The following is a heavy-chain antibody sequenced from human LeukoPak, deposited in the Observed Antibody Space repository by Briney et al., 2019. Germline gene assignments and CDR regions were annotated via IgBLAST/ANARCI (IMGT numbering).Heavy chain of an antibody. CDR2: INHSGST. CDR3: ARGRYYGSGRDNYFDY. D-gene: IGHD3-10*01. J-gene: IGHJ4*02. CDR1: GGSFSGYY. V-gene: IGHV4-34*01. Sequence: SETLSLTCAVYGGSFSGYYWSWIRQPPGKGLEWIGEINHSGSTNYNPSLKSRVTISVDTSKNQFSLKLSSVTAADTAVYYCARGRYYGSGRDNYFDYWGQGTLVTVSS.